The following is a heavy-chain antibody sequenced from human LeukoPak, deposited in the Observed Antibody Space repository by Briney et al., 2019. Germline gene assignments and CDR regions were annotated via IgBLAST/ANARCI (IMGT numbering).Heavy chain of an antibody. CDR2: IYHSGST. CDR3: ARGGGVTTYYYYYYMDV. V-gene: IGHV4-38-2*02. Sequence: SETLSLTCTVSGYSISSGYYWGWIRQPPGKGLEWIGSIYHSGSTYYNPSLKSRVTISVDTSKNQFSLKLSSVTAADTAVYYCARGGGVTTYYYYYYMDVWGKGTTVTVSS. J-gene: IGHJ6*03. D-gene: IGHD3-16*01. CDR1: GYSISSGYY.